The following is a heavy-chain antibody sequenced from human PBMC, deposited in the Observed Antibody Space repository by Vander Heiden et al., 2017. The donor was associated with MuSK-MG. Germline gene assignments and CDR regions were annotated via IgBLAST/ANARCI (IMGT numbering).Heavy chain of an antibody. CDR1: GFIFSDAW. D-gene: IGHD1-1*01. CDR3: NTVRGTTPGAFDY. J-gene: IGHJ4*02. Sequence: EVQLVESGGGLVKPGGSLRLSCAGSGFIFSDAWMSWVRQAPGKGLEWVGRIRSRVDGGTTDYAASAKGRFTISRDDSKNTLYLQMSSLITEDTAVYYCNTVRGTTPGAFDYWCQGPLVTLAS. CDR2: IRSRVDGGTT. V-gene: IGHV3-15*01.